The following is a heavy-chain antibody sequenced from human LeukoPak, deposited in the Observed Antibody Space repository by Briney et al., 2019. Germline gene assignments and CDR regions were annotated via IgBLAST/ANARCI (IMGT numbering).Heavy chain of an antibody. Sequence: GESLKISCKGSGYGFTNYWIGWVRQMPGKGLEWMGIIYPDDFDTRYSPSFQGQVTISADKSITTAYLQWNNLQASDTAMYYCARQGDYGDYFDYWGQGTLVTVSS. CDR2: IYPDDFDT. CDR1: GYGFTNYW. J-gene: IGHJ4*02. CDR3: ARQGDYGDYFDY. D-gene: IGHD4-17*01. V-gene: IGHV5-51*01.